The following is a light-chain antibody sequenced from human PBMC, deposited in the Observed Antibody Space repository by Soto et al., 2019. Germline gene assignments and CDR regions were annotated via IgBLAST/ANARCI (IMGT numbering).Light chain of an antibody. J-gene: IGKJ2*01. CDR1: QGISSY. V-gene: IGKV1-9*01. Sequence: DIQLTQSPSFLSASVGDRITITCRASQGISSYLAWYQQKPGKAPKLLIYAASTLQSGVSSRFSGSGSGTEFTLTISSLQPEDFATYCCQQLNSYPYTFGQGTKLEI. CDR2: AAS. CDR3: QQLNSYPYT.